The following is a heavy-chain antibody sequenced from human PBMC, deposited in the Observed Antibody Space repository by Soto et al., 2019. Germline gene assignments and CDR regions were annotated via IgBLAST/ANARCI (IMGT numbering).Heavy chain of an antibody. V-gene: IGHV3-48*03. CDR3: ARAGGSYFDY. J-gene: IGHJ4*02. CDR2: ISSSGSTI. D-gene: IGHD1-26*01. Sequence: LRLSCAASGFTFSSYEMNWVRQAPGKGLEWVSYISSSGSTIYYADSVKGRFTISGDNAKNSLYLQMNSLRAEDTAVYYCARAGGSYFDYWGQGTLVTVSS. CDR1: GFTFSSYE.